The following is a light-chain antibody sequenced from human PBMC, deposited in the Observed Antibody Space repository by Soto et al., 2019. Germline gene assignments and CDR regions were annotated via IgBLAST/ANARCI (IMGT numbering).Light chain of an antibody. J-gene: IGKJ2*01. CDR2: GAS. CDR3: QKYDTAPYT. CDR1: QSVIRNY. V-gene: IGKV3-20*01. Sequence: PGERATLSCRTSQSVIRNYLAWYQQTPGRSLRLLIYGASNRATGIPDRFSGSGSGTDFTLTISGLEAEDFAVYYCQKYDTAPYTFGQGTRLEIK.